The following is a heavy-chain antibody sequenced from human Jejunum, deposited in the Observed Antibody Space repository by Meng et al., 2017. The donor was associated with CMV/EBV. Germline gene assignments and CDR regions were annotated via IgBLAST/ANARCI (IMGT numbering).Heavy chain of an antibody. V-gene: IGHV3-74*03. Sequence: SAFTFSDYWMHWVRQAPGKGLVWVSRINNDGGTTVYADSVKGRFTISRDNTKNTLSLQMNSLRGEDTAVYYCAREQSSSYAFDIWGQGTVVTVSS. J-gene: IGHJ3*02. D-gene: IGHD6-6*01. CDR1: AFTFSDYW. CDR2: INNDGGTT. CDR3: AREQSSSYAFDI.